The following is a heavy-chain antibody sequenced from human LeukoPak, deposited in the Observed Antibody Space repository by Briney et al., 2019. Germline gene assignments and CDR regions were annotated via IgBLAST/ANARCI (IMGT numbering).Heavy chain of an antibody. CDR3: VRDNGPEQLALDL. CDR1: GFTFSSYS. V-gene: IGHV3-21*01. D-gene: IGHD6-6*01. J-gene: IGHJ5*02. CDR2: ISSSSSYI. Sequence: PGGSLRLSCAASGFTFSSYSMNWVRQAPGKGLEWVSSISSSSSYIYYADSVKGRFTISRDNAKNSLYLQMNSLRAEDTAVYYCVRDNGPEQLALDLWGQGTLVTVSS.